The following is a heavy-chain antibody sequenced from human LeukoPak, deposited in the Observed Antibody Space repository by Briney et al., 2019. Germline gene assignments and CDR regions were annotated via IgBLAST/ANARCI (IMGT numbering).Heavy chain of an antibody. J-gene: IGHJ4*02. Sequence: SVKVSCKASGGTFSSYAISWVRQAPGQGLEWMGGIIPIFGTANYAQKFQGRVTITADESTSTAYMELSSLRSEDTAVYYCARVGSGYSPFDYWGQGTLVTVSS. CDR2: IIPIFGTA. V-gene: IGHV1-69*13. CDR3: ARVGSGYSPFDY. CDR1: GGTFSSYA. D-gene: IGHD3-3*01.